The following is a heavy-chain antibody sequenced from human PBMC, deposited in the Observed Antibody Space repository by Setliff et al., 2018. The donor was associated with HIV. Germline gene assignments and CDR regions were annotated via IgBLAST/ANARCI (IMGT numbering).Heavy chain of an antibody. D-gene: IGHD3-10*01. CDR3: ARVGGFFGEARPPPDY. CDR1: GGSISSGRYY. Sequence: SETLSLTCTVSGGSISSGRYYWSWIRQPAGKGLEWIGHIYTGGSPNYNPSLMNRVTISIDTSKDQLSLKLNSVTAADTAVYYCARVGGFFGEARPPPDYWGQGALVTVSS. CDR2: IYTGGSP. J-gene: IGHJ4*02. V-gene: IGHV4-61*09.